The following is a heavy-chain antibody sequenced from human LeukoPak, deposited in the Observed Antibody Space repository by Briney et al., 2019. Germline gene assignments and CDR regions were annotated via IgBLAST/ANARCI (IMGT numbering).Heavy chain of an antibody. CDR3: ARDEVPSYYDSSGYYYY. CDR1: GFTFSSYS. CDR2: ISSSSSYI. V-gene: IGHV3-21*01. D-gene: IGHD3-22*01. Sequence: PGGSLRLSCAASGFTFSSYSMNWVRQAPGKGLEWVSSISSSSSYIYYGDSVKGRFTISRDSAKNSLYLQMNSLRAEDTAVYYCARDEVPSYYDSSGYYYYWGQGTLVTVSS. J-gene: IGHJ4*02.